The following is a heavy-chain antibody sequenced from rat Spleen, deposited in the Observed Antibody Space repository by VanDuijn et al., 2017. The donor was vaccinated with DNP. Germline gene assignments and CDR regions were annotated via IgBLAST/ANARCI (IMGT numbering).Heavy chain of an antibody. CDR2: IIYDGSRT. CDR3: TTDFERGY. CDR1: GFIFSDYY. D-gene: IGHD1-11*01. J-gene: IGHJ2*01. Sequence: EVQLVESGGGLVQPGGSLKLSCAASGFIFSDYYMAWVRQAPKKGLEWVATIIYDGSRTYYRDSVKGRFTISRDNAKSILYLQMDSLRSEDTATFYCTTDFERGYWGQGVMVTVSS. V-gene: IGHV5S10*01.